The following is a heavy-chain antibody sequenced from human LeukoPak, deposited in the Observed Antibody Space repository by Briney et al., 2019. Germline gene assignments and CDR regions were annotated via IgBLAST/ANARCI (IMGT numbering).Heavy chain of an antibody. CDR3: ARYYYDSSGYPYYFDY. CDR2: IYSGGST. V-gene: IGHV3-53*01. D-gene: IGHD3-22*01. CDR1: GLTVSSNY. J-gene: IGHJ4*02. Sequence: GGSLRLSCAPSGLTVSSNYMSWVRQAPGKGLEWVSVIYSGGSTYYADSVKGRFTIFRDNSKNTVYLQMNSLRAEDTALYHCARYYYDSSGYPYYFDYWGQGTLVTVSS.